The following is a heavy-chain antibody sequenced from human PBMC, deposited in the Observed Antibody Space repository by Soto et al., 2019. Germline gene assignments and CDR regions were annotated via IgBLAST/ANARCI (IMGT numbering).Heavy chain of an antibody. V-gene: IGHV3-30*18. J-gene: IGHJ6*02. Sequence: PGGSLRLSWAASGFTLSSYGMHWVRQAPGKGLEWVAVISYDGSNKYYADSGKGRFTISRDNSKNTLYLQMNSLRAEDTAVYSCPKEYTAAHYYYFYYGMDVCGQRPTFTVSS. CDR2: ISYDGSNK. D-gene: IGHD5-18*01. CDR1: GFTLSSYG. CDR3: PKEYTAAHYYYFYYGMDV.